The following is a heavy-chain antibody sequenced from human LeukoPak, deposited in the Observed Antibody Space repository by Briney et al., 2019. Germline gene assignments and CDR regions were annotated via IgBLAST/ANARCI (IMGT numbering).Heavy chain of an antibody. CDR1: GFTFSDYS. Sequence: PGGSLRLSCAASGFTFSDYSMNWVRQAPGKGLECISYISSDRKTTWHADSVKGRFTISRDNSKNTLYLQMNSLRAEDTAVYYCARAATATVTPGGLDYWGQGTLVTVSS. J-gene: IGHJ4*02. D-gene: IGHD4-17*01. V-gene: IGHV3-48*01. CDR3: ARAATATVTPGGLDY. CDR2: ISSDRKTT.